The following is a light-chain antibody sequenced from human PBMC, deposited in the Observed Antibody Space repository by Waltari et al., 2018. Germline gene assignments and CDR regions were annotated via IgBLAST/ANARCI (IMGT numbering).Light chain of an antibody. Sequence: QLTQSPSSLSASVGDSLTITCRASQVIANFLAWYQQKPGQAPKLLIYGASTLQTGVPSRFSGSGFGTDFSLTISSLQPEDFATYYCQQLNSYLPFGGGTKVEIK. CDR2: GAS. CDR1: QVIANF. CDR3: QQLNSYLP. J-gene: IGKJ4*01. V-gene: IGKV1-9*01.